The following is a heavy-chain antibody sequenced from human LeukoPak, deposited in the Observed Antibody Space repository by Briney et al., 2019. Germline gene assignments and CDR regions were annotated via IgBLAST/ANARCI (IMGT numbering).Heavy chain of an antibody. CDR3: ARGRGEGRGISMVRGVRAPSYHWFDP. D-gene: IGHD3-10*01. CDR2: IYYSGST. V-gene: IGHV4-39*07. Sequence: AETLRLSCTASGGTISSSTYYWGWIRPPPGKGLEGSGSIYYSGSTTYNPSLKSRVTISVDTSKNKCSLKLSSVTAADTAVYYCARGRGEGRGISMVRGVRAPSYHWFDPWGHGTLVTVSS. J-gene: IGHJ5*02. CDR1: GGTISSSTYY.